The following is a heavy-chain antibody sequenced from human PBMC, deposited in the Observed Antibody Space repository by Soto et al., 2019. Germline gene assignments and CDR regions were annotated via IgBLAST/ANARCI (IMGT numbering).Heavy chain of an antibody. CDR1: GYTLTELS. V-gene: IGHV1-24*01. J-gene: IGHJ4*02. Sequence: ASVKVSCKVSGYTLTELSMHWVRQAPGKGLEWMGGFDPEDGETIYAQKFQGRVTMTEDTSTDTAYMELSSLRSEDTAVYYCATDVRFRITLWSVSWGQGTLVTVS. CDR2: FDPEDGET. D-gene: IGHD1-20*01. CDR3: ATDVRFRITLWSVS.